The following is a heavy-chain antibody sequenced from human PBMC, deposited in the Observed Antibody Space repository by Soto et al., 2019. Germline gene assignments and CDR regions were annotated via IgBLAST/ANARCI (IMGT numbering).Heavy chain of an antibody. J-gene: IGHJ3*02. Sequence: PGESLKISCKVSGYSFTSYWIGWVRQMPGKGLEWMGIIYPGDSDTRYSPSFQGQVTISADKSISTAYLQWSSLKASDTAMYYCARQSRDGYNSLAFDIWGQGTMVTVSS. V-gene: IGHV5-51*01. CDR2: IYPGDSDT. CDR1: GYSFTSYW. D-gene: IGHD5-12*01. CDR3: ARQSRDGYNSLAFDI.